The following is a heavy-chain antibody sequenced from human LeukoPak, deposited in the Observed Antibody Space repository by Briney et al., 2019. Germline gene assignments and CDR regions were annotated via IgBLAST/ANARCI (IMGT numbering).Heavy chain of an antibody. CDR1: GYTFTGYY. Sequence: ASVKVSCKASGYTFTGYYMHWVRQAPGQGLEWTGWINPNSGGTNYAQKFQGRVTMTRDTSISTAYMELSRLRSDDTAVYYCARVRYCSGGSCYKSDPWGQGTLVTVSS. CDR2: INPNSGGT. J-gene: IGHJ5*02. V-gene: IGHV1-2*02. CDR3: ARVRYCSGGSCYKSDP. D-gene: IGHD2-15*01.